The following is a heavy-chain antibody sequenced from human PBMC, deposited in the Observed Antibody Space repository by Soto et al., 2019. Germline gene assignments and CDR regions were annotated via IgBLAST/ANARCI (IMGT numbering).Heavy chain of an antibody. CDR1: GDSVSSNTAA. CDR3: ARGVAGSGFDL. D-gene: IGHD6-19*01. Sequence: SHTLSLTCAISGDSVSSNTAAWNRIRSSPSRGLEWLGRTYYRSNWRHDYAVSVKSRITVNPDTSKNRFSLQLNSVTPDDTAVYYCARGVAGSGFDLWGQGTLVTVSS. V-gene: IGHV6-1*01. CDR2: TYYRSNWRH. J-gene: IGHJ4*02.